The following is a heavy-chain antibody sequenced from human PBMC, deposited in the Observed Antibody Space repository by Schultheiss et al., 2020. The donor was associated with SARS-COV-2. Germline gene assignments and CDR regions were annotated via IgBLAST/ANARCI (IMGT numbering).Heavy chain of an antibody. D-gene: IGHD1-26*01. CDR3: AGAGPLHY. J-gene: IGHJ4*02. CDR1: GGSISSSNW. CDR2: IYHSGST. V-gene: IGHV4-4*02. Sequence: SETLSLTCAVSGGSISSSNWWSWVRQPPGKGLEWIGEIYHSGSTNYNPSLKSRVTISVDTSKNQFSLKLSSVTAADTAMYYCAGAGPLHYWGQGTLVTVSS.